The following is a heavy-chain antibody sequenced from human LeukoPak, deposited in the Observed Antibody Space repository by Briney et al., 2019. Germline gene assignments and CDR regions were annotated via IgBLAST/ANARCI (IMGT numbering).Heavy chain of an antibody. D-gene: IGHD1-1*01. CDR1: GFTFNNYA. Sequence: GGSLKLSCASSGFTFNNYAMTWVRQAPGKGLEWVSSITASGGSTYCADSVKGRFTISRDNSKNTLYLQMSSLRAEDTAVYYCARDYPTSGIVTIFDYWGQGTLVTVSS. CDR3: ARDYPTSGIVTIFDY. J-gene: IGHJ4*02. CDR2: ITASGGST. V-gene: IGHV3-23*01.